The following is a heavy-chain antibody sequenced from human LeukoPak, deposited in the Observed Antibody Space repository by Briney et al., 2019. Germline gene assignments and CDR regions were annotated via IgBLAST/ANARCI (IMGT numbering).Heavy chain of an antibody. CDR1: GYSFTSYW. CDR3: ARRAVGVISDAFDI. V-gene: IGHV5-51*01. D-gene: IGHD3-16*02. Sequence: GESLKISCKGSGYSFTSYWIAWVRQMLGKGLEWMGSIYAGDSDTRYIPSLQGQVTISADKSISTAYLQWSSLKAPDIAMYYCARRAVGVISDAFDIWGQGTMVTVSS. CDR2: IYAGDSDT. J-gene: IGHJ3*02.